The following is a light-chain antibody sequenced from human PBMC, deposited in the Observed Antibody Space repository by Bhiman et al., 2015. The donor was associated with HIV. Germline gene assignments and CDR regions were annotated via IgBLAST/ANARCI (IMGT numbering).Light chain of an antibody. CDR3: QSYDSSLSGSV. CDR1: SSDVGGYNY. CDR2: EVS. Sequence: QSALTQPPSASGSPGQSVTISCTGTSSDVGGYNYVSWYQQHPGKAPKLMIYEVSKRPSGVPDRFSGSKSGNTASLTVSGLQAEDEADYYCQSYDSSLSGSVFGGGTKLTVV. J-gene: IGLJ3*02. V-gene: IGLV2-8*01.